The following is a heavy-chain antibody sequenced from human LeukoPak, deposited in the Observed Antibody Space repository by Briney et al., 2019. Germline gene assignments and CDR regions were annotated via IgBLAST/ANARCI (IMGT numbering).Heavy chain of an antibody. CDR2: ISGGGSSV. CDR1: GFTFSSYS. Sequence: GGSLRLSCAASGFTFSSYSLTWVRQAPGKGLEWVSHISGGGSSVYYADSVKGRFTISRDNAKNSLYLQMNSLRDEDTAVYYCARGRSSSSWSDYWGQGTLVTVSS. J-gene: IGHJ4*02. D-gene: IGHD6-13*01. V-gene: IGHV3-48*02. CDR3: ARGRSSSSWSDY.